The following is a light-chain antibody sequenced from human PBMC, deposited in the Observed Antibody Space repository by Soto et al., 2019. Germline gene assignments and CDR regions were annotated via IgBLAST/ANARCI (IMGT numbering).Light chain of an antibody. CDR3: CSDAGSSFL. CDR2: EGS. Sequence: QSALTQPASVSGSPGQSITISCTGTSSDVGSYKLVSWYQQHPGKAPNLMNYEGSKRPSGVSNRFSGSKSGNTASLTIFGFQDEDEADYYCCSDAGSSFLFGRGTKVTVL. J-gene: IGLJ2*01. V-gene: IGLV2-23*01. CDR1: SSDVGSYKL.